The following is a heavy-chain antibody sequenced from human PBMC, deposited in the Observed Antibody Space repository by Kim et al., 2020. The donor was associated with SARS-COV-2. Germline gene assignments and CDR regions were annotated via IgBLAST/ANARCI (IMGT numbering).Heavy chain of an antibody. Sequence: SGNTGYAQKFQGGVTMTRNTSISTAYMELSSLRSEDTAVYYCARGSNFDIWGQGTMVTVSS. J-gene: IGHJ3*02. CDR2: SGNT. CDR3: ARGSNFDI. V-gene: IGHV1-8*01.